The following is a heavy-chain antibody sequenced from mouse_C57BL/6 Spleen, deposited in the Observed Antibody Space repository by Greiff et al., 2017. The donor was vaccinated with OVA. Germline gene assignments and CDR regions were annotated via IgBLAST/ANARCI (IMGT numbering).Heavy chain of an antibody. CDR1: GYTFTSYW. V-gene: IGHV1-55*01. D-gene: IGHD2-5*01. J-gene: IGHJ2*01. CDR2: IYPGSGST. Sequence: QVQLKQPGAELVKPGASVKMSCKASGYTFTSYWITWVKQRPGQGLEWIGDIYPGSGSTNYNEKFKSKATLTVDTSSSTAYMQLSSLTSEDSAVYYCARSGSNYVVDDWGQGTTLTVSS. CDR3: ARSGSNYVVDD.